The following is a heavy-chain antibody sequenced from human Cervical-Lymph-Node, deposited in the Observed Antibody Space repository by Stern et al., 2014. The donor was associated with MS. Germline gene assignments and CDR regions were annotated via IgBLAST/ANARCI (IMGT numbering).Heavy chain of an antibody. D-gene: IGHD3-3*01. CDR1: GLTLSSSG. CDR2: MSYDGTNI. CDR3: AKDPRGIFGVIIPYFDF. V-gene: IGHV3-30*18. Sequence: QVQLLESGGGVVQPGRSLRLSCVASGLTLSSSGMHWVRQAPGKGLEWVAGMSYDGTNIYYADSVKGRFTIARDNSKNTLYLQMDSLRPEDSALYYCAKDPRGIFGVIIPYFDFWGQGTQVTVSS. J-gene: IGHJ4*02.